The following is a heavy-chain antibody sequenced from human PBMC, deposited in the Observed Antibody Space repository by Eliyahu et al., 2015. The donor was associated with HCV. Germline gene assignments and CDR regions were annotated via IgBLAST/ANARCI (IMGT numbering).Heavy chain of an antibody. CDR2: IRYDGSNK. Sequence: GVVLEWVAVIRYDGSNKYYADSVKGRSTISRDNSKNTLYLQMKSLRVEDTAVYYCARDRTPDYVWGKDAFEIWGQGTMVTVSS. CDR3: ARDRTPDYVWGKDAFEI. J-gene: IGHJ3*02. V-gene: IGHV3-33*01. D-gene: IGHD3-10*02.